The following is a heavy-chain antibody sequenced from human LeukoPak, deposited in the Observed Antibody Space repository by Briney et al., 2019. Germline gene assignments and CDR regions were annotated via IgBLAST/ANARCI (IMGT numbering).Heavy chain of an antibody. CDR3: ARGPSRQLLSWFDP. D-gene: IGHD2-2*01. V-gene: IGHV4-39*07. CDR2: IYYSGST. CDR1: GGSISGSGSSYY. J-gene: IGHJ5*02. Sequence: SSETLSLTCTVSGGSISGSGSSYYWVWIRQPPGKGLEWIGSIYYSGSTNYNPSLKSRVTISVDTSKNQFSLKLSSVTAADTAVYYCARGPSRQLLSWFDPWGQGTLVTVSS.